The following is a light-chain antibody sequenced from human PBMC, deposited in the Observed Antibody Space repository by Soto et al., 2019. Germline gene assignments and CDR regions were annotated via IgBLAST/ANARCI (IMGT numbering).Light chain of an antibody. CDR3: SSYTVTSVTLYV. V-gene: IGLV2-14*01. CDR1: GSDIGSHNY. J-gene: IGLJ1*01. Sequence: QSALTQPASVSGSPGQSITISCTGTGSDIGSHNYVSWYQQHPGKAPKVMIYEVSNRPSGVSNRFSGSKSGNTASLTISGLQAEDEADYYCSSYTVTSVTLYVFGTGTKVTVL. CDR2: EVS.